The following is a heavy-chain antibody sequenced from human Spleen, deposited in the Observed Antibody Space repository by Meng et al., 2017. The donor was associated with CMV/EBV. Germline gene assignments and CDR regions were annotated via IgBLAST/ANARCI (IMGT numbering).Heavy chain of an antibody. CDR2: IYYSGSN. V-gene: IGHV4-61*01. Sequence: GSLRLSCTVSSGSVSSGSYYWSWIRRPPGKGLEWIGYIYYSGSNNYNPSLKSRVTISIDTSKNQFSLKLNSVTAADTAVYYCAVYDFWSGKSLDYWGQGTLVTVSS. J-gene: IGHJ4*02. CDR1: SGSVSSGSYY. D-gene: IGHD3-3*01. CDR3: AVYDFWSGKSLDY.